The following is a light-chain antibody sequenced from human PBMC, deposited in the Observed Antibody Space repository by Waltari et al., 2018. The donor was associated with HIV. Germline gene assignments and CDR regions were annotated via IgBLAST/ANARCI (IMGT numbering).Light chain of an antibody. CDR3: QQRGTSLT. CDR2: DAS. Sequence: EIVMTQSPATMSMSPGERATLSCRASQSVSNYLAWYQQKPGQPPRLLIYDASNRATGIQARFSGSGSGTDFTLTISSLEPEDFAVYYCQQRGTSLTFGGGTRVEI. V-gene: IGKV3-11*01. CDR1: QSVSNY. J-gene: IGKJ4*01.